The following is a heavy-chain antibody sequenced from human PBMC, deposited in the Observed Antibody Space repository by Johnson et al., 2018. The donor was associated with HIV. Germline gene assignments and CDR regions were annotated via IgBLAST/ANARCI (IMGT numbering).Heavy chain of an antibody. CDR1: GFTVSYNY. D-gene: IGHD2-2*01. CDR3: AREYCSSTSCRDAFDI. V-gene: IGHV3-66*01. CDR2: ITGGST. J-gene: IGHJ3*02. Sequence: VQLVESGGGLVQPGGSLRLSCPASGFTVSYNYMSCVRQAPGRGLQWVSSITGGSTYYADSVKGRFTLSRANSKNTLYLQMNSLRAEDTAVYYCAREYCSSTSCRDAFDIWGQGTMVTVSS.